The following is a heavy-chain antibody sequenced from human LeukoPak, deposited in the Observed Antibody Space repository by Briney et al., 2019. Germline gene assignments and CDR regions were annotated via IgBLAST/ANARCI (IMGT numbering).Heavy chain of an antibody. V-gene: IGHV4-4*02. CDR2: IYHGGSI. Sequence: RPSETLSPTCAVSGDSISSTNWWSWIRQSPGKGLEWIGEIYHGGSINDNLTLKSRVTMSMDKSKNQFSLKMTSVTAADTAVYYCARREWGATYFANWGQGTLVTVSS. D-gene: IGHD3-3*01. CDR3: ARREWGATYFAN. J-gene: IGHJ4*02. CDR1: GDSISSTNW.